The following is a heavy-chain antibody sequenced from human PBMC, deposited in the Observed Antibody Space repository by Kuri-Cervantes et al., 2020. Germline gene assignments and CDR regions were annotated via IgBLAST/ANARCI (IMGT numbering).Heavy chain of an antibody. Sequence: WETLSLTCTVSGGSMSSYYWSWIRQPPGKGLEWIGYIYYSGRTNYNPSLKSRVTISVDTSKNQFTLKLSSVTAADTAVYYCARRANSGWFQYFVYWGQGNLVTVSS. CDR3: ARRANSGWFQYFVY. J-gene: IGHJ4*02. CDR1: GGSMSSYY. D-gene: IGHD6-19*01. V-gene: IGHV4-59*01. CDR2: IYYSGRT.